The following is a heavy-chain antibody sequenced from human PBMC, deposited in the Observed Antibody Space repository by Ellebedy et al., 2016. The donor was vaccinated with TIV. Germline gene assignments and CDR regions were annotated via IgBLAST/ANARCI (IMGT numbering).Heavy chain of an antibody. CDR2: ISGGGNT. J-gene: IGHJ4*02. D-gene: IGHD3-10*01. Sequence: GESLKISXAASGFTFSSYAVSWVRQAPGKGLEWVSAISGGGNTYYADSVKGRFTISRDNSKNTLHLQMSSLRAEDTAVYYCVKNSFGELPYWGQGTLVTVSS. CDR3: VKNSFGELPY. V-gene: IGHV3-23*01. CDR1: GFTFSSYA.